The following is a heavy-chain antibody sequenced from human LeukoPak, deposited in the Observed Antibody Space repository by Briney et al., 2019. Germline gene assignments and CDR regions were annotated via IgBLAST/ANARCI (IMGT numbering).Heavy chain of an antibody. CDR1: GFTFSDYY. V-gene: IGHV3-11*04. CDR3: ASVYSSSSRPDV. Sequence: PGGSLRLSCAASGFTFSDYYMSWIRQAPGKGLVWVSYITSSGSTIYYADSVKGRFTISRDIAKNPLYLKMNSLRAEDTAVYYCASVYSSSSRPDVWGKGTTVTVSS. CDR2: ITSSGSTI. D-gene: IGHD6-13*01. J-gene: IGHJ6*04.